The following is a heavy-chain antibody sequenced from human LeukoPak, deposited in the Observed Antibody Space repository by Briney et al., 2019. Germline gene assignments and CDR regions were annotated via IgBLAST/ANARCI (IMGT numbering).Heavy chain of an antibody. CDR3: ASSGSYRFDY. CDR1: GFTFSSYS. J-gene: IGHJ4*02. D-gene: IGHD1-26*01. CDR2: ITASGTAM. Sequence: GGSLRLSCAASGFTFSSYSMNWVRQAPGKGLEWVSHITASGTAMFYAESVKGRFTISRDNAKNSLYLQMNSLRDEDTAVYYCASSGSYRFDYWGQGTLVTVSS. V-gene: IGHV3-48*02.